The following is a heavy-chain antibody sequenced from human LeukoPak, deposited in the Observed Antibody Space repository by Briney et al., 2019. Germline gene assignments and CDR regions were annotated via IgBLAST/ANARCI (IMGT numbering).Heavy chain of an antibody. CDR2: ISGRSSTI. CDR3: AKVAEMDTILGKFDN. CDR1: AFTFSDYS. V-gene: IGHV3-48*01. J-gene: IGHJ5*02. Sequence: GGSLRLSCAASAFTFSDYSMNWVRQAPGKGLEWVSYISGRSSTIYYADSVKGRFTISRDNSKNTLYLQMNSLRAEDTALYYCAKVAEMDTILGKFDNWGQGTLVTVSS. D-gene: IGHD5-24*01.